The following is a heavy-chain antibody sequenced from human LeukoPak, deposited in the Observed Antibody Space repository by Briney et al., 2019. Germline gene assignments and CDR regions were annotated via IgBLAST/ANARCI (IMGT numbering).Heavy chain of an antibody. CDR1: GGSIIDYY. CDR3: ARRKDYYYYMDV. V-gene: IGHV4-4*07. Sequence: SETLSLTCTVSGGSIIDYYWSWIRQSAGKGLEWIGRIYTSGSTNYNPSLKSRVTMSVDTSKNHFSLKLGSVTAADTAVYYCARRKDYYYYMDVWGKGTTVTISS. CDR2: IYTSGST. J-gene: IGHJ6*03.